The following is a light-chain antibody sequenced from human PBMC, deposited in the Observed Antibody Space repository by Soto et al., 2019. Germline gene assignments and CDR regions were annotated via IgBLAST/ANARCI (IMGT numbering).Light chain of an antibody. V-gene: IGLV4-69*01. CDR3: QAWGTGGV. CDR1: SGHSNYA. CDR2: VNSDGGH. J-gene: IGLJ3*02. Sequence: QPVLTQSPSASASLGASVKLTCTLSSGHSNYAIAWHQQQPEKGPRYLMEVNSDGGHIKGNGIPDRFSGSSSGADRYLTISSLQSDDEADYYCQAWGTGGVFGGGTKLTVL.